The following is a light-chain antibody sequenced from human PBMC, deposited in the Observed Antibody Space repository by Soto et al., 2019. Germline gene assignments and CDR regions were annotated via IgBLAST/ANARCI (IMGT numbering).Light chain of an antibody. CDR2: GAS. CDR3: QQYGSSPRGYT. J-gene: IGKJ2*01. Sequence: EIVLTQSPGTLSLSPGERATLSCRASQSVSSSYLAWYRQKPGQAPRLLIYGASSRATGIPDRFSGSGSGTDFTLTISRLEPEDFAVYYCQQYGSSPRGYTFGQGTKLVIK. CDR1: QSVSSSY. V-gene: IGKV3-20*01.